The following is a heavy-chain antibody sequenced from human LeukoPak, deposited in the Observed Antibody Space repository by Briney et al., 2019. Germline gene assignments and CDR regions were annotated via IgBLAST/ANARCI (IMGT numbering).Heavy chain of an antibody. Sequence: GGSLRLSCAASGFTFSTYSMNWVRQAPGKGLEWVSYISSSSSTLYYADSVKGRLTISRDNAKNSLYLQMDSLRGEDTAVYFCAADDSGWYGFDYWGRGTLVTVS. CDR3: AADDSGWYGFDY. CDR2: ISSSSSTL. CDR1: GFTFSTYS. D-gene: IGHD6-19*01. J-gene: IGHJ4*02. V-gene: IGHV3-48*01.